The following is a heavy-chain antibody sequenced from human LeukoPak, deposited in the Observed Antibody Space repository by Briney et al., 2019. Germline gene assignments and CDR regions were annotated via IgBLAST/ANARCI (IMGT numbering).Heavy chain of an antibody. CDR2: ISSSSSVI. V-gene: IGHV3-48*01. Sequence: PGGSLRLSCAASGFTFSSHSMTWVRQAPGKGLQWVSYISSSSSVIYYADSVKGRFTISRDNAKNSLYLQMNSLGAEDTAVYYCAKDRGLAYYYWGQGTLVTVSS. CDR1: GFTFSSHS. CDR3: AKDRGLAYYY. D-gene: IGHD1-26*01. J-gene: IGHJ4*02.